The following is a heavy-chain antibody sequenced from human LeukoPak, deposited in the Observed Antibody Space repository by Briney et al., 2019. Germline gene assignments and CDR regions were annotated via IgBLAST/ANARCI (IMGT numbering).Heavy chain of an antibody. CDR3: ARTFKYCSGDCYSYHDY. Sequence: SETLSLTCTVSGGSISSHYWSWIRQPPGKGLEWIGYIYYSGSTNYNPSLKSRVTISVDTSKNQFSLKLSSVTAADTAVYYCARTFKYCSGDCYSYHDYWGQGTLVTVSS. D-gene: IGHD2-21*02. V-gene: IGHV4-59*11. CDR2: IYYSGST. J-gene: IGHJ4*02. CDR1: GGSISSHY.